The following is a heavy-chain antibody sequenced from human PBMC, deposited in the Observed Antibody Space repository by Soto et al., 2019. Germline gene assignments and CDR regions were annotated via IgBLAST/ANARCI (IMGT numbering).Heavy chain of an antibody. Sequence: QVQLQESGPGLVKPSQTLSLTCTVSGGSISSGGTGSYWTWIRQLPGKGLEWIGYIYYTGNTYYIPALKSRPTISIATSENPFSLTLTSVTAADTAVYFCASGHDAYKVRYWGQGTLVTVSS. CDR3: ASGHDAYKVRY. CDR1: GGSISSGGTGSY. V-gene: IGHV4-31*03. CDR2: IYYTGNT. D-gene: IGHD1-1*01. J-gene: IGHJ4*02.